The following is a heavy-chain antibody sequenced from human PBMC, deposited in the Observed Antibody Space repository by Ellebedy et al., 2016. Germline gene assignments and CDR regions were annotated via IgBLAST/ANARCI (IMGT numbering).Heavy chain of an antibody. Sequence: SETLSLTCSVSGGSISSSSYYWGWVRQPPGKGLEWIGSIYYTGNTYYTPSLKSRVTISTDTSKNQFSLKLSSVTAADTAVYYCATSYDSSGQDYWGQGTLVTVSS. V-gene: IGHV4-39*07. CDR2: IYYTGNT. CDR3: ATSYDSSGQDY. CDR1: GGSISSSSYY. J-gene: IGHJ4*02. D-gene: IGHD3-22*01.